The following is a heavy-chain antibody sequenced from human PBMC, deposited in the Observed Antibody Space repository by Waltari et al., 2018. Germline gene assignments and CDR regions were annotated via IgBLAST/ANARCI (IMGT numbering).Heavy chain of an antibody. J-gene: IGHJ3*01. CDR1: GASLTSNRHY. CDR3: ATYIGASVGTAAFDV. V-gene: IGHV4-39*01. Sequence: QLQLQESGPGLVKPSETLALTCAVSGASLTSNRHYWGWIRQPPGQGLEWIGTISYTGATYSSPSLKSRVTISRDTSKNQLSLTLGSVTAADTALYYCATYIGASVGTAAFDVWGQGTMVTVSS. CDR2: ISYTGAT. D-gene: IGHD5-12*01.